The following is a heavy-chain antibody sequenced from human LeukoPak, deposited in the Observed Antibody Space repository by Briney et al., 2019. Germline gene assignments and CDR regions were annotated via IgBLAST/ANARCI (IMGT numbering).Heavy chain of an antibody. CDR2: INPSGGST. D-gene: IGHD3-22*01. CDR1: GYTFTSYY. J-gene: IGHJ4*02. Sequence: ASVKVSCKAFGYTFTSYYMHWVRQAPGQGLEWMGIINPSGGSTSYAQKFQGRVTMTRDTSTSTVYMELSSLRTEDTAVYYCARDSHSRGSFDYWGQGTLVTVCS. V-gene: IGHV1-46*01. CDR3: ARDSHSRGSFDY.